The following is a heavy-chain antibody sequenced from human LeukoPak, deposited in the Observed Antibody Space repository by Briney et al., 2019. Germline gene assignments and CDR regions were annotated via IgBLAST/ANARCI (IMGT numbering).Heavy chain of an antibody. J-gene: IGHJ4*02. CDR1: GGSINSYY. Sequence: SGTLSLTCTVSGGSINSYYWSWIRQPAGKGLEWIGRVYSSGNTNYNPSLKSRVPMSVDTSKNQFSLKLTSVTAADTAVYYCARGGKATVVTMWGQGILVTVSS. D-gene: IGHD4-23*01. CDR3: ARGGKATVVTM. CDR2: VYSSGNT. V-gene: IGHV4-4*07.